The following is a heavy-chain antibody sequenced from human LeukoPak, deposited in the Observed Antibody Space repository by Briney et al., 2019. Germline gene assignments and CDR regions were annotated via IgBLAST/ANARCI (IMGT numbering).Heavy chain of an antibody. V-gene: IGHV1-8*03. D-gene: IGHD5-12*01. CDR2: MNPNSGNT. J-gene: IGHJ4*02. CDR3: ARGGYDDGHFDY. CDR1: GYTFTSYD. Sequence: ASVKVSCKASGYTFTSYDINWVRQATGQGPEWMGWMNPNSGNTGYAQKFQGRVTITRNTSISTAYMELSSLRSEDTAVYYCARGGYDDGHFDYWGQGTLVTVSS.